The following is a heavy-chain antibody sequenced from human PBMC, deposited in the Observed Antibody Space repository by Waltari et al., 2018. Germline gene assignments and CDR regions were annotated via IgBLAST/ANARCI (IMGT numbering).Heavy chain of an antibody. CDR3: AKEGVGYCTRTSCCIGFDL. CDR2: ISESGDST. D-gene: IGHD2-2*01. Sequence: EVQLLESGGGLAQPGGSLRLSCAASGFSINAYAMSWVRQAPGKGLEWVSSISESGDSTYYADSVKGRVTTSRDNSKNTLYLQMSKLRSEDTAVYYCAKEGVGYCTRTSCCIGFDLWGQGTLVTVSS. V-gene: IGHV3-23*01. CDR1: GFSINAYA. J-gene: IGHJ4*02.